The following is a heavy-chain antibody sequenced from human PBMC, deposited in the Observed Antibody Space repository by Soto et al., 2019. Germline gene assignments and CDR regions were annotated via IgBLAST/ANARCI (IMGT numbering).Heavy chain of an antibody. CDR1: GFTFSSYS. CDR2: ISSSSSYI. Sequence: GGSLRLSCAASGFTFSSYSMNWVRQAPGKGLEWVSSISSSSSYIYYADSVKGRFTISRDNAKNSLYLQMNSLRAEDTAVYYCARDLYYSSGRYYYYGMDVWGQGTTVTVSS. D-gene: IGHD6-25*01. CDR3: ARDLYYSSGRYYYYGMDV. V-gene: IGHV3-21*01. J-gene: IGHJ6*02.